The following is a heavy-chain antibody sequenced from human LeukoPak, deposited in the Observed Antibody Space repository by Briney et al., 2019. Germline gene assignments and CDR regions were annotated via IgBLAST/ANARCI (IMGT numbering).Heavy chain of an antibody. CDR1: GFTFSSYG. D-gene: IGHD3-10*01. CDR2: IWYDGSDK. Sequence: GRSLRLSCAASGFTFSSYGMHWVRQAPGKGLVWVAVIWYDGSDKYYADSVKGRFTISRDNSKNTLYLQMNSLRAEDSAVYYCARGRVVIPEGPDYWGQGTSVTVSS. CDR3: ARGRVVIPEGPDY. V-gene: IGHV3-33*01. J-gene: IGHJ4*02.